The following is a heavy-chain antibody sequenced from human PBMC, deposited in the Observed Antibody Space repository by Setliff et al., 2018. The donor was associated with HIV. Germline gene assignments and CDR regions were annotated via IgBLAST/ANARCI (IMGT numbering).Heavy chain of an antibody. D-gene: IGHD3-3*01. Sequence: SETLSLTCTVSGGSISSHYWSWIRQPPGKGLEWIGYIYYSGSTNYNPSLKSRVTISVDTSKNQFSPKLSSVTAADTAVYYCARGSTYYDFWSGSYYYYMDVWGKGTTVTVSS. CDR1: GGSISSHY. J-gene: IGHJ6*03. CDR3: ARGSTYYDFWSGSYYYYMDV. CDR2: IYYSGST. V-gene: IGHV4-59*11.